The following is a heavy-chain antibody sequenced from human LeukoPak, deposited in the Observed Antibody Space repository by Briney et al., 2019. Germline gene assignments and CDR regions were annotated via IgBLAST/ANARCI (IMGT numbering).Heavy chain of an antibody. CDR2: MYNSGST. D-gene: IGHD3-22*01. Sequence: PSETLSLTCTVSGGSIRTYCWSWIRQPAGKGLEWIGRMYNSGSTNYNPSLKSRVTISVDKAKNQFSLKLSSVTAADTAVYYCARDLHDSIWWDSFVIWGQGTLVTVSS. V-gene: IGHV4-4*07. J-gene: IGHJ3*02. CDR3: ARDLHDSIWWDSFVI. CDR1: GGSIRTYC.